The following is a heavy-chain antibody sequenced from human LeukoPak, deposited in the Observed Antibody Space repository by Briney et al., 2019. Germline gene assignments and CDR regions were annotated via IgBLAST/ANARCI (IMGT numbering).Heavy chain of an antibody. CDR2: IHRSGTTV. CDR1: GFTFSSCQ. Sequence: GGSLRLSCVASGFTFSSCQMNWVRQAPGKGVEWLSYIHRSGTTVYYADSVRGRFTVSRDNTKNSLYLQMNSLRAEDTAVYYCAREGGGGSYADYWGQGTQVTVSS. V-gene: IGHV3-48*03. CDR3: AREGGGGSYADY. J-gene: IGHJ4*02. D-gene: IGHD1-26*01.